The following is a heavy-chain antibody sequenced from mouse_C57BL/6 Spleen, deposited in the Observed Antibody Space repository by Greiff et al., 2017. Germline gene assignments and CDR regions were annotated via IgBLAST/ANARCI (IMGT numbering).Heavy chain of an antibody. V-gene: IGHV5-4*03. J-gene: IGHJ1*03. D-gene: IGHD2-4*01. CDR3: ARSLYDYASYWYFDV. Sequence: EVKLVESGGGLVKPGGSLKLSCAASGFTFSSYAMSWVRQTPEKRLEWVATISDGGSYTYYPDNVKGRFTISRDNAKNNLYLQMSHLKSEDTAMYYCARSLYDYASYWYFDVWGTGTTVTVSS. CDR1: GFTFSSYA. CDR2: ISDGGSYT.